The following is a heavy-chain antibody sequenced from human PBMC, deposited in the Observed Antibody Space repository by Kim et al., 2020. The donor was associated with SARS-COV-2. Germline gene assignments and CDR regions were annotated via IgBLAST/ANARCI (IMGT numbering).Heavy chain of an antibody. D-gene: IGHD6-19*01. CDR2: IWYDGSNK. Sequence: GGSLRLSCAASGFTFSSYGMHWVRQAPGKGLEWVAVIWYDGSNKYYADSVKGRFTISRDNSKNTLYLQMNSLRAEDTAVYYCAKDGEGSGWYLDYWGQGTMVTVSS. CDR1: GFTFSSYG. V-gene: IGHV3-33*06. CDR3: AKDGEGSGWYLDY. J-gene: IGHJ4*02.